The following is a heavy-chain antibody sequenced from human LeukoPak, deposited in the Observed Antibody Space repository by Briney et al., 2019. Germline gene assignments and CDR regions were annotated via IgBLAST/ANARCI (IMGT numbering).Heavy chain of an antibody. J-gene: IGHJ3*02. V-gene: IGHV1-18*01. D-gene: IGHD6-6*01. CDR2: ISAYNGNA. Sequence: ASVKVSCKASGGTFSSYAISWVRRAPGQGLEWMGWISAYNGNANYAQKLQGRVTMTTDTSTSTAYMELRSLRSDDTAVYYCARDPYSSSADDAFDIWGQGTMVTVSS. CDR3: ARDPYSSSADDAFDI. CDR1: GGTFSSYA.